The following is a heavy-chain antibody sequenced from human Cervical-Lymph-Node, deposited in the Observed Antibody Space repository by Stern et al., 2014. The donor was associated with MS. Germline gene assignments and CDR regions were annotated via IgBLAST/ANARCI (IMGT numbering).Heavy chain of an antibody. CDR2: IYWDDDK. Sequence: QVTLRESGPTLVKPTQTLTLTCTFSGFSLNTRGVGVGWIRQPPGKALEWLALIYWDDDKRYSPSLKSRLIITKDTSKNQVVLTMTNMDPVDTATYYCAHTLITLDRGVPFDYWGQGTLVTVSS. D-gene: IGHD3-10*01. V-gene: IGHV2-5*02. CDR3: AHTLITLDRGVPFDY. CDR1: GFSLNTRGVG. J-gene: IGHJ4*02.